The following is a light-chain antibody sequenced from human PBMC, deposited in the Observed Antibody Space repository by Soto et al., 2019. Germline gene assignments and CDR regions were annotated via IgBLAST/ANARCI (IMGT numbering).Light chain of an antibody. CDR3: QFFGSSRYT. Sequence: EIVLTQSPGILSLSPGERATLACRASQSISSNYLAWYQQKPGQAPRLLIYGISSRATGIPDRFSGSGSGTDFTLTISRLEPEDFAVYYCQFFGSSRYTFGQGTKLEIK. J-gene: IGKJ2*01. V-gene: IGKV3-20*01. CDR2: GIS. CDR1: QSISSNY.